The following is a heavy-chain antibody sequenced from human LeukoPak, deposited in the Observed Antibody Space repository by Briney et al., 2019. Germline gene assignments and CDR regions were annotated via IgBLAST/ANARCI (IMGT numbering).Heavy chain of an antibody. CDR3: AAGAGWLIDW. CDR1: GFTFSNYW. V-gene: IGHV3-7*01. CDR2: IEKDGSEI. D-gene: IGHD6-19*01. Sequence: QPGGSLRLSCAASGFTFSNYWMNWVRQAPGKGMEWVAIIEKDGSEILYVDSVKGRFTISRDNAKNSLYLQMNGLRAEDTAVYYCAAGAGWLIDWWGQGTLVTVSS. J-gene: IGHJ4*02.